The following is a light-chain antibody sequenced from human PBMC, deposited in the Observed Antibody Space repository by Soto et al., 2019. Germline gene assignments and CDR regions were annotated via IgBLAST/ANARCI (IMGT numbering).Light chain of an antibody. CDR2: EVT. V-gene: IGLV2-8*01. J-gene: IGLJ2*01. CDR3: TSYAGNSKGV. Sequence: QSALTQPPSASGSPGQSVTISCTGTRSDVGGHNYVSWFQHHPGKAPKLIIYEVTKRPSGVPDRFSGSKSGNTASLTVSGLQAEDEADYYCTSYAGNSKGVFGGGTKVTVL. CDR1: RSDVGGHNY.